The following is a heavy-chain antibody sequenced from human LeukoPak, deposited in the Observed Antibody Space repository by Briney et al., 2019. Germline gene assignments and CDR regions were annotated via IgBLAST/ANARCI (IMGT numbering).Heavy chain of an antibody. J-gene: IGHJ3*02. CDR3: ARHTIPMYAFDI. CDR1: GGSVSISSYY. CDR2: IYYSGST. V-gene: IGHV4-39*07. Sequence: SETLSLTCTVSGGSVSISSYYWGWIRQPPGKGLEWIGGIYYSGSTYYNPSLKSRVSISVDTSKNQFSLNLNSVTAADTAVYYCARHTIPMYAFDIWGQGTMVTVSS. D-gene: IGHD3-10*01.